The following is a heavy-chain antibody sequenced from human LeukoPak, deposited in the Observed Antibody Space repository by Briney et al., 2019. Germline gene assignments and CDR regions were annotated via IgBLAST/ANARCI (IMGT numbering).Heavy chain of an antibody. CDR2: ISSSGGTT. D-gene: IGHD5-24*01. V-gene: IGHV3-23*01. Sequence: GGSLRLSCGASGFTFSIYAMSWVRQAPGKGLEWVAAISSSGGTTYYADSMRGRFSISRDNSKSMLYLEMSSLRADDTAVYYCAKVAARRDYEAYFEYWGQGTQVTVSS. CDR3: AKVAARRDYEAYFEY. CDR1: GFTFSIYA. J-gene: IGHJ4*02.